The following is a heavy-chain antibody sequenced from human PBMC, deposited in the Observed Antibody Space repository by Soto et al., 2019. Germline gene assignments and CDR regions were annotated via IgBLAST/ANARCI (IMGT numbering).Heavy chain of an antibody. V-gene: IGHV3-73*01. CDR2: IRSKANSYAT. CDR1: GFTFSGSA. D-gene: IGHD1-7*01. CDR3: TRPRDLELRSGYYYYGMDV. J-gene: IGHJ6*02. Sequence: LRLSCAASGFTFSGSAMHWVRQASGKGLEWVGRIRSKANSYATAYAASVKGRFTISRDDSKNTAYLQMNSLKTEDTAVYYCTRPRDLELRSGYYYYGMDVWGQGTTVTVSS.